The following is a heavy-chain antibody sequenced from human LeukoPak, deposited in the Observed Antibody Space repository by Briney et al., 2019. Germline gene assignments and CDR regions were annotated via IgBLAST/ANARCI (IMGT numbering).Heavy chain of an antibody. Sequence: PGGSLRLSCAASGFTFSSYGMSWVRQAPGRGLEWVAVISYDGSNTYYADSVKGRFTISRDNSKNTLYLQMNSLRAEDTAVYYCAKGEFGGGYYYYGMDVWGKGTTVTVSS. V-gene: IGHV3-30*18. CDR3: AKGEFGGGYYYYGMDV. D-gene: IGHD4-23*01. J-gene: IGHJ6*04. CDR1: GFTFSSYG. CDR2: ISYDGSNT.